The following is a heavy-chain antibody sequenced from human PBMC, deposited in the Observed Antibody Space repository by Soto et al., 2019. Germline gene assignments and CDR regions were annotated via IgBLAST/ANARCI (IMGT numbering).Heavy chain of an antibody. V-gene: IGHV3-53*01. J-gene: IGHJ3*02. Sequence: PGGSLRLSCAVSGFTVSYNYMNWVRQAPGKGLEWVSVIYRGGDTFYADSVKGRFTISRDNSKNTLYLQMNSLRAEDTAVYYCARGMYGSGSYYIGDAFDMWGQGKMVTVSS. CDR2: IYRGGDT. CDR1: GFTVSYNY. CDR3: ARGMYGSGSYYIGDAFDM. D-gene: IGHD3-10*01.